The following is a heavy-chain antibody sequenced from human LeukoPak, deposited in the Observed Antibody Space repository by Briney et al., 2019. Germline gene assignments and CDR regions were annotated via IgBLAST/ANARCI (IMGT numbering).Heavy chain of an antibody. Sequence: PSETLSLTCAVYGGSFSGYYWSWIRQPPGKGLEWIGEINHSGSTYYNPSLKSRVTISVDRSKNQFSLKLSSVTAADTAVYYCARGGMVIAALGYWGQGTLVTVSS. CDR3: ARGGMVIAALGY. V-gene: IGHV4-34*01. D-gene: IGHD6-13*01. CDR2: INHSGST. CDR1: GGSFSGYY. J-gene: IGHJ4*02.